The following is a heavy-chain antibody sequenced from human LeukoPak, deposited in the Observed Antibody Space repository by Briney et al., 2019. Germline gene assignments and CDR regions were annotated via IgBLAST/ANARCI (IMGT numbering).Heavy chain of an antibody. D-gene: IGHD3-10*02. CDR1: GFTFSSYS. V-gene: IGHV3-48*01. J-gene: IGHJ6*04. CDR2: ISSSSSTI. CDR3: AELGITMIGGV. Sequence: TGGSLRLSRAASGFTFSSYSMNWVRQAPGKGLEWVSYISSSSSTIYYADSVKGRFTISRDNAKNSLYLQMNSLRAEDTAVYYCAELGITMIGGVWGKGTTVTISS.